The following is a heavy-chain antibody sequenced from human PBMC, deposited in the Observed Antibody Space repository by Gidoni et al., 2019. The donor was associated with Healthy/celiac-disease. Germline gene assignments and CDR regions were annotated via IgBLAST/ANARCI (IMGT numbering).Heavy chain of an antibody. D-gene: IGHD3-3*01. CDR1: GGSFSGYY. CDR2: INHSGST. V-gene: IGHV4-34*01. CDR3: ARVKRFLEGLGFYYYYGMDV. Sequence: QVQLQQWGAGLLKPSETLSLTCAVYGGSFSGYYWSWIRQPPGKGLEWIGEINHSGSTNYIPSLKSRVTISGDTSKNQFSLKLSSVTAADTAVYYCARVKRFLEGLGFYYYYGMDVWGQGTTVTVSS. J-gene: IGHJ6*02.